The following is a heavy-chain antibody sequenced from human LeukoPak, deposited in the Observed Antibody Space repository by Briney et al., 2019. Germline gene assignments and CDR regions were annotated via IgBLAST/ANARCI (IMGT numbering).Heavy chain of an antibody. CDR1: GASMSGYY. D-gene: IGHD2-2*02. Sequence: SETLSLTCSVSGASMSGYYWSWIRQPPGKGLEYIGNIFYIGTTNYNPSLKSRVTISLDMSKDEFSLTLSSVTAADTAVYYCARGYCSGTSCYISYYFDYWGQGTLVTVSS. J-gene: IGHJ4*02. CDR3: ARGYCSGTSCYISYYFDY. V-gene: IGHV4-59*12. CDR2: IFYIGTT.